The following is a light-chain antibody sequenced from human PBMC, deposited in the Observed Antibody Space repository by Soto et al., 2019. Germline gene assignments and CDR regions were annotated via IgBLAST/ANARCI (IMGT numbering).Light chain of an antibody. CDR3: SSYTSSSTLG. CDR1: SSDVGGYHY. CDR2: EVS. V-gene: IGLV2-14*01. J-gene: IGLJ2*01. Sequence: QSALTQPASVSGSPGQSITISCTGTSSDVGGYHYVSWYHQHPGKAPKLMIYEVSNRRSGVSNRLSGSTSGNKASLTISGLQDEDEADYYCSSYTSSSTLGFGGGAKLAVL.